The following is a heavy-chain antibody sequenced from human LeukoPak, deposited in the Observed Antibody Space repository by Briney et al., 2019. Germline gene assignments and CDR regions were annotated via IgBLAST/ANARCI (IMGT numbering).Heavy chain of an antibody. CDR2: IYYSGSN. CDR3: ARDRDVDDFDS. V-gene: IGHV4-39*07. CDR1: GGSISSSGYY. D-gene: IGHD2-15*01. J-gene: IGHJ4*01. Sequence: SETLSLTCTVSGGSISSSGYYWGWIRQTPGKGLEWIGSIYYSGSNYHNPSLKSRVSMSVDTSKNQLSLNLKSVTAADTAVYYCARDRDVDDFDSWGHGTLVTVSS.